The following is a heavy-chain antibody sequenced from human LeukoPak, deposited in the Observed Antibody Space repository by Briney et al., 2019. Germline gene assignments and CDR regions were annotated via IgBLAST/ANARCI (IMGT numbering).Heavy chain of an antibody. V-gene: IGHV3-74*01. CDR3: ARDLWVAVATNWFDP. D-gene: IGHD6-19*01. J-gene: IGHJ5*02. Sequence: TGGSLRLSCAASGFTSSSYWMHWVRQAPGKGLVWVSRINSDGSSTSYADSVKGRFTISRDNAKNTLYLQMNSLRAEDTAVYYCARDLWVAVATNWFDPWGQGTLVTVSS. CDR1: GFTSSSYW. CDR2: INSDGSST.